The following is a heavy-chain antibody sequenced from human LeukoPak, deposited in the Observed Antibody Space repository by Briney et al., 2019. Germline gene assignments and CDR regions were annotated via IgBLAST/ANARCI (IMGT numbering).Heavy chain of an antibody. V-gene: IGHV3-74*01. Sequence: GGSLRLSCAASGFTFSTSWMHWVRHAPGKGLVWVSRINSDGKSTNYADSVKGRFTISRDNAKNTLCLQMNSLRTEDTAVYYCVRDMGYYDKVWGQGTLVTVSS. CDR3: VRDMGYYDKV. J-gene: IGHJ4*02. D-gene: IGHD3-22*01. CDR1: GFTFSTSW. CDR2: INSDGKST.